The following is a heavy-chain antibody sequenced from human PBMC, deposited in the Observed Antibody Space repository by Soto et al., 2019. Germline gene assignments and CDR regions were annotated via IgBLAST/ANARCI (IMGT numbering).Heavy chain of an antibody. CDR3: DRGNHRWLQLWYFDL. J-gene: IGHJ2*01. CDR2: IIPIFGTV. D-gene: IGHD5-12*01. V-gene: IGHV1-69*12. Sequence: QVQLVQSGAEVKKPGSSVKVSCKAYGGTFSNYPISWVRQAPGQGLEWMGGIIPIFGTVNYAQKFQGRVTITADESTSTAYMELSSLRSEDTAVYYCDRGNHRWLQLWYFDLCGRGTLVTVSS. CDR1: GGTFSNYP.